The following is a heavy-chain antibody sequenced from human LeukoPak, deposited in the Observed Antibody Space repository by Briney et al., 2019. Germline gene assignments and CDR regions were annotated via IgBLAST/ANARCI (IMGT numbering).Heavy chain of an antibody. J-gene: IGHJ4*02. CDR2: ISYDGSNK. CDR1: GFTFSSYS. V-gene: IGHV3-30*18. D-gene: IGHD3-3*01. Sequence: GGSLRLSCAASGFTFSSYSMNWVRQAPGKGLEWVAVISYDGSNKYYADSVKGRFTISRDNSKNTLYLQMNSLRAEDTAVYYCAKGALVVYDFWSGYYKRPGYDYWGQGTLVTVSS. CDR3: AKGALVVYDFWSGYYKRPGYDY.